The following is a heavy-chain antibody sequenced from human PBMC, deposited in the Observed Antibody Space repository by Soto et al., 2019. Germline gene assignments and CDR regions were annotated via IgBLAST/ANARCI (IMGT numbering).Heavy chain of an antibody. J-gene: IGHJ4*02. V-gene: IGHV3-23*01. CDR3: AKVVQWLALDY. D-gene: IGHD6-19*01. CDR2: IRASGGSI. Sequence: EVQLLESGGGLVQPGGSLRLSCAASRFTFSSYAMSWVRQVPGKGLEWVSVIRASGGSIYYANSVKGRFTISRDNSKNTLYLQVNSLRAEDTAVYYCAKVVQWLALDYWGQGTLVSVSS. CDR1: RFTFSSYA.